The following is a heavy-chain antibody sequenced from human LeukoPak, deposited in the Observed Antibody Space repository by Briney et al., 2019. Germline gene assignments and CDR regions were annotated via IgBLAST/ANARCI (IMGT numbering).Heavy chain of an antibody. J-gene: IGHJ5*02. CDR3: ARRLTGMGQITWFDP. CDR2: IYTSGSP. V-gene: IGHV4-4*09. CDR1: GGSISSYY. D-gene: IGHD3-9*01. Sequence: SETLSLTCTVSGGSISSYYWSWIRQPPGKGLEWIGYIYTSGSPNYNPSLQSRVTISVDTSKNQFSLKLRSVTAADTAVYYCARRLTGMGQITWFDPWGQGALVTVSS.